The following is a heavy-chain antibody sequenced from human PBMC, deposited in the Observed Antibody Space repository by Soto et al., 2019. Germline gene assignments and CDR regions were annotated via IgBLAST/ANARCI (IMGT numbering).Heavy chain of an antibody. CDR3: ATHNWNLDP. CDR2: IYYTGTT. Sequence: SETLSLTCTVSGGPIRSTTYYWGWIRQSPGKGLEWIASIYYTGTTYYNPSLKGRVNISLDMSKNQFSLNLSSVTAADTAVYYCATHNWNLDPWGQGTLVTVSS. V-gene: IGHV4-39*01. CDR1: GGPIRSTTYY. D-gene: IGHD1-7*01. J-gene: IGHJ1*01.